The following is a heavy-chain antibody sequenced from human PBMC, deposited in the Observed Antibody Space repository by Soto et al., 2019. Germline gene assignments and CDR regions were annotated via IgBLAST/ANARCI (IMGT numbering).Heavy chain of an antibody. D-gene: IGHD7-27*01. CDR2: IWYDGSNK. V-gene: IGHV3-33*01. J-gene: IGHJ6*02. CDR3: ARELGDYYYYYGMDV. Sequence: QVQLVESGGGVVQPGRSLRLSCAASGFTFSSYGMHWVRQAPGKGLEWVAVIWYDGSNKYYADSVKGRFTISRDNSKNTLYLQMNSLRAEDTAVYYCARELGDYYYYYGMDVWGQGTTVTVSS. CDR1: GFTFSSYG.